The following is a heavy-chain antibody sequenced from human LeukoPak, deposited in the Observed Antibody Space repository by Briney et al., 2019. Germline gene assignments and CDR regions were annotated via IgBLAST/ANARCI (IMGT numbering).Heavy chain of an antibody. J-gene: IGHJ3*01. Sequence: GESLKISCRASGYTFTSYWIGCVRQMPDKGLEWMAIIYPGADSDMRYSPSFQGQVTISFDRSINTAYLQWSSLKASDTAMYYCARNHYYGAGTYYNVFDALDFWGQGTMVTVSS. V-gene: IGHV5-51*01. CDR2: IYPGADSDM. CDR3: ARNHYYGAGTYYNVFDALDF. D-gene: IGHD3-10*01. CDR1: GYTFTSYW.